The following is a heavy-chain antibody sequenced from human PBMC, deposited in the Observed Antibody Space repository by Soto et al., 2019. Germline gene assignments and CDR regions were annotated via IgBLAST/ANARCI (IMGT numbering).Heavy chain of an antibody. Sequence: SETLSLTCTVSGGSISSGGYYWSWIRQHPGKGLEWIGYIYYSGSTYYNPSLKSRVTISVDTSKNQFSLKLSSVTAADTAVYYCARDQIGYCSSTRCYSAFDIWGQGTMVTVSS. CDR2: IYYSGST. J-gene: IGHJ3*02. CDR1: GGSISSGGYY. CDR3: ARDQIGYCSSTRCYSAFDI. V-gene: IGHV4-31*03. D-gene: IGHD2-2*01.